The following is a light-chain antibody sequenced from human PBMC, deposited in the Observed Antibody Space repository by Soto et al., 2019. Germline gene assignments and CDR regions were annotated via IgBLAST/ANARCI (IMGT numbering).Light chain of an antibody. CDR2: EVS. V-gene: IGLV2-14*01. J-gene: IGLJ7*01. Sequence: QSALTQPASVSGSPGQSITISCTGTSSDVGGSNYVSWYQQHPGKAPKLMIYEVSNRPSGVSNRFSGSKSGNTASLTISGLQAEDEADYYCSSYASSNTAVFGGGTKLTVL. CDR1: SSDVGGSNY. CDR3: SSYASSNTAV.